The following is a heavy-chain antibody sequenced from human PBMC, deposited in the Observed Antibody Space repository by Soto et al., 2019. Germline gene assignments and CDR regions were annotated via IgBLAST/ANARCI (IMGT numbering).Heavy chain of an antibody. D-gene: IGHD3-10*01. CDR3: ARHRSSGGMDV. CDR1: GYSFTSYW. CDR2: IYPGDSDT. J-gene: IGHJ6*02. V-gene: IGHV5-51*01. Sequence: PGESLKISCTGSGYSFTSYWIGWVRQMPGKGLEWMGIIYPGDSDTRYSTSFQGQVTISADKSLLTVSLQWSSLKAPDTAMYHCARHRSSGGMDVCGQGTTVTVSS.